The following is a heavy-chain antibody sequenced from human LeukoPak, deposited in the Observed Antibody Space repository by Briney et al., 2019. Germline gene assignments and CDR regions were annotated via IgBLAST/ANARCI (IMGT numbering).Heavy chain of an antibody. Sequence: GGSLRLSCVASGFTVSNKYMSWVRQAPGKGLEWVSAISSSGGSTYYADSVRGRFTISRDISKNTVYLQMGSLRAEDTAVYFCARVHFPYGDFDYWGQGALVTVSS. CDR1: GFTVSNKY. CDR2: ISSSGGST. D-gene: IGHD4-17*01. J-gene: IGHJ4*02. V-gene: IGHV3-53*01. CDR3: ARVHFPYGDFDY.